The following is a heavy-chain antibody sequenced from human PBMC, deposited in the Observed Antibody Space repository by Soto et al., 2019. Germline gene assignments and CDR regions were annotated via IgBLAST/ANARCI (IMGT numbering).Heavy chain of an antibody. Sequence: NPSETLSLTCTVSGGSISSYYWSWIRQPPGKGLEWIGYIYYSGSTNYNPSLKSRVTISVDTSKNQFSLKLSSVTAADTAVYYCARGPYYYDSSGQIEIDAFDIWGQGTMVTVSS. J-gene: IGHJ3*02. CDR3: ARGPYYYDSSGQIEIDAFDI. CDR1: GGSISSYY. V-gene: IGHV4-59*01. CDR2: IYYSGST. D-gene: IGHD3-22*01.